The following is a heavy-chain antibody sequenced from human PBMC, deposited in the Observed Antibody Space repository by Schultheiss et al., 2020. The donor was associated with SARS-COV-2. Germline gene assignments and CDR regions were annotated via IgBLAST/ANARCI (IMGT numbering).Heavy chain of an antibody. V-gene: IGHV4-59*01. CDR1: GGSISSYY. CDR2: IYYSGST. CDR3: ARGYYDILTGYYYFDY. Sequence: SETPSLTCTVSGGSISSYYWSWIRQPPGKGLEWIGYIYYSGSTNYNPSLKSRVTISVDTSKNQFSLKLSSVTAADTAVYYCARGYYDILTGYYYFDYWGQGTLVTVSS. J-gene: IGHJ4*02. D-gene: IGHD3-9*01.